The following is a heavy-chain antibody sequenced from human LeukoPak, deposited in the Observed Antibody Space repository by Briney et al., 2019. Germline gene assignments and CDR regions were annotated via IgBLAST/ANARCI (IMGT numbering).Heavy chain of an antibody. CDR2: INHSGST. Sequence: SETLSLTCAVYGGSFSGYYWSWIRQPPGKGLEWIGEINHSGSTNYNPSLKSRVTISVDTSKNQFSLKLSSVTAADTAVYYCARPTDSCSSTSCYRAFDIWGQGTMVTVSS. J-gene: IGHJ3*02. D-gene: IGHD2-2*01. CDR3: ARPTDSCSSTSCYRAFDI. CDR1: GGSFSGYY. V-gene: IGHV4-34*01.